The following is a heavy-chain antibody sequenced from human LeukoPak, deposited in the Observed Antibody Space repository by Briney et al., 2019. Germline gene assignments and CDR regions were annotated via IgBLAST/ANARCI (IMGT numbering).Heavy chain of an antibody. CDR3: ARDISGSYVFNY. CDR2: MNPNSGNT. Sequence: GASVKVSCKASGYTFTSYDINWVRQATGQGLEWMGWMNPNSGNTGYAQTFQGRVTMTRNTSISTAYMELSRLRSDDTAVYYCARDISGSYVFNYWGQGTLVTVSS. J-gene: IGHJ4*02. D-gene: IGHD1-26*01. V-gene: IGHV1-8*01. CDR1: GYTFTSYD.